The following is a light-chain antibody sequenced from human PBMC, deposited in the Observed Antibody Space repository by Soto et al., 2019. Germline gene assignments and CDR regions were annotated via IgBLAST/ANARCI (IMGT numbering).Light chain of an antibody. CDR2: EVS. CDR1: TSDVGGYNY. J-gene: IGLJ1*01. V-gene: IGLV2-14*01. CDR3: LSKTSSISYV. Sequence: QSLLSNPASLTGSTGQSISISCTGTTSDVGGYNYVSWYQQHPGKVPKLLIHEVSNRPSGVSNRFSGSKSGNTASLTISGLQAEDEADYYCLSKTSSISYVFGTGTKVTVL.